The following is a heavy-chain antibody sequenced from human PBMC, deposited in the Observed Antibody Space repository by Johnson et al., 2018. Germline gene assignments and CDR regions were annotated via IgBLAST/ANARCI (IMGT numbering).Heavy chain of an antibody. CDR3: ARDRSNAFDI. CDR1: GGTFSSYA. CDR2: IIPIFGTA. V-gene: IGHV1-69*01. Sequence: QVQLQESGAEVKKPGSSXKVSCKASGGTFSSYAISWVRQAPGQGLEWMGGIIPIFGTANYAQKFQGRVTITADESTSTAYMELSSLRSEDTAVYYFARDRSNAFDIWGQGTMVTVSS. J-gene: IGHJ3*02.